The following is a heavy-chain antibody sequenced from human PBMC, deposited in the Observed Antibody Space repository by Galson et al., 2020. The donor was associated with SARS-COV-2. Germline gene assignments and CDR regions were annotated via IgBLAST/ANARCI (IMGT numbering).Heavy chain of an antibody. CDR2: IWYDGSNK. Sequence: GGSLRLSCSASGFTFSSYGMHWVRQAPGKGLEWVAVIWYDGSNKYYADSLKGRFTISRDNSKNTLYLQMNSLRAEDTAVYYCARDLPMGGYYDSTDYWGQGTLVTVSS. V-gene: IGHV3-33*01. D-gene: IGHD3-22*01. CDR3: ARDLPMGGYYDSTDY. J-gene: IGHJ4*02. CDR1: GFTFSSYG.